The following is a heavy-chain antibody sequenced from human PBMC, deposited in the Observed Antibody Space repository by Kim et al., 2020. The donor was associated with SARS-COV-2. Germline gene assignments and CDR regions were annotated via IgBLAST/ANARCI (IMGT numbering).Heavy chain of an antibody. CDR1: GFTFSSYA. J-gene: IGHJ3*02. CDR2: ISYDGSNK. CDR3: ARDTAMVTPTHFDI. Sequence: GGSLRLSCAASGFTFSSYAMHWVRQAPGKGLEWVAVISYDGSNKYYADSVKGRFTISRDNSKNTLYLQMNSLRAEDTAVYYCARDTAMVTPTHFDIWGQGTMVTVSS. V-gene: IGHV3-30-3*01. D-gene: IGHD5-18*01.